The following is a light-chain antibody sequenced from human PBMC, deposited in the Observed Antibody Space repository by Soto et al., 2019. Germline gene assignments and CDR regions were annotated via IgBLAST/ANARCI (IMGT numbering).Light chain of an antibody. CDR1: QSVSSSF. CDR3: QQYGSSPLT. CDR2: GAS. J-gene: IGKJ4*01. V-gene: IGKV3-20*01. Sequence: EIVLTQSPCTLSLSPGERATLSCRASQSVSSSFLAWYQQKTGQAPRLLIFGASIRSTGIPDRFSGSGSVTYFTLIISRLEPEDVAVYFCQQYGSSPLTFGGGTKVEIK.